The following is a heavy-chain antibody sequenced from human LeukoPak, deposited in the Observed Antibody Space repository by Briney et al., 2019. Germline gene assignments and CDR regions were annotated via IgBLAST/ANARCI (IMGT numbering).Heavy chain of an antibody. CDR3: ARKYCSGGSCYSLTDYYYGMDV. V-gene: IGHV3-21*01. Sequence: GGSLRLSCAASGFTFSSYSMNWVRQAPGKGLEWVSSISSSSYIYYADSVKGRFTISRDNAKNSLYLQMNSLRAEDTAVYYCARKYCSGGSCYSLTDYYYGMDVWGQGTTVTVSS. CDR2: ISSSSYI. J-gene: IGHJ6*02. D-gene: IGHD2-15*01. CDR1: GFTFSSYS.